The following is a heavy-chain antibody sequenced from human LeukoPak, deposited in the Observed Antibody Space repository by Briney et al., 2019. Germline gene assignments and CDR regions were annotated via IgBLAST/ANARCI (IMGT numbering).Heavy chain of an antibody. CDR2: FDPEDGET. CDR1: GYTLTELS. Sequence: ASVKVSCKVSGYTLTELSMHWVRQAPGKGLEWMGGFDPEDGETIYAQKFQGRVTMTEDTSTDTAYMELSSLRSEDTAVYYCARDDSSGYYYEWFDPWGQGTLVTVSS. V-gene: IGHV1-24*01. CDR3: ARDDSSGYYYEWFDP. J-gene: IGHJ5*02. D-gene: IGHD3-22*01.